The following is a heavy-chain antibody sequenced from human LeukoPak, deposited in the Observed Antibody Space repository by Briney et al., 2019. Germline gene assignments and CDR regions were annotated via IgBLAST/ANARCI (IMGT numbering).Heavy chain of an antibody. CDR2: INPSGGST. CDR1: GYTFTSYY. Sequence: ASVKVSCKASGYTFTSYYMHWVRQAPGQGLEWMGIINPSGGSTSYAQKFQGRVTMTRDTSTSTAYMELRSLRSDDAAVYYCARGAAPYGDYRNWFDPWGRGTLVTVSS. V-gene: IGHV1-46*01. CDR3: ARGAAPYGDYRNWFDP. D-gene: IGHD4-17*01. J-gene: IGHJ5*02.